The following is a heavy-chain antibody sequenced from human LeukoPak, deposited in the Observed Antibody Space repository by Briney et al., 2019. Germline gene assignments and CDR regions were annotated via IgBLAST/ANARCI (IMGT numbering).Heavy chain of an antibody. V-gene: IGHV4-4*07. Sequence: SETLSLTCTVSGGSISSYYWSWIRQPAGKGLEWIGRIYTSGSTNYNPSLKSRVTMSVDTSKNQFSLKLSSVTAADTAVYYCARDVSTDFNYYYGMDVWGQGTTVTVSS. CDR1: GGSISSYY. CDR3: ARDVSTDFNYYYGMDV. CDR2: IYTSGST. J-gene: IGHJ6*02. D-gene: IGHD2-2*01.